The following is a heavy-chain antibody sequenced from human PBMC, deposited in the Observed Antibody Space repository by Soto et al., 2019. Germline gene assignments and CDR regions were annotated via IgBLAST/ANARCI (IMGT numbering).Heavy chain of an antibody. CDR1: GFTFDDYA. CDR2: ISWNSGSI. V-gene: IGHV3-9*01. J-gene: IGHJ6*03. D-gene: IGHD3-10*01. CDR3: ASYGSGSYYPEYYYYMDV. Sequence: EVQLVESGGGLVQPGRSLRLSCAASGFTFDDYAMHWVRQAPGKGLEWVSGISWNSGSIGYADSVKGRVTISRDNAKNSLYLQRNSLRAEDTALYYCASYGSGSYYPEYYYYMDVWGKGTTVPVSS.